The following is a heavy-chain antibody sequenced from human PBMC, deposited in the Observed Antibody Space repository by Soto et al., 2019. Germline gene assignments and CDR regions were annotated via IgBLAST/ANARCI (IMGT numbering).Heavy chain of an antibody. CDR3: AIDLSRQSWTWFDP. J-gene: IGHJ5*02. Sequence: QVQLVQSGAEVKEPGASVKVSCRTSGYTFTDHYINWVRQAPGQGPEYMGWIHPNSGDTKYTQRFQGRVTMTRDTSISTAYMELRRLTSDDTAVYYCAIDLSRQSWTWFDPWGQGTLVTVSS. D-gene: IGHD3-16*02. CDR1: GYTFTDHY. CDR2: IHPNSGDT. V-gene: IGHV1-2*02.